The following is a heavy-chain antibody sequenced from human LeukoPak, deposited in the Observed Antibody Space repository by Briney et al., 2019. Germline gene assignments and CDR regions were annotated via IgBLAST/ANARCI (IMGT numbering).Heavy chain of an antibody. J-gene: IGHJ3*02. V-gene: IGHV3-23*01. CDR1: GFTLSSYA. Sequence: PGGSLRLSCTASGFTLSSYAMSWVRQAPGEGLEWVSTISGSADNTNYAEAVKGRFTISRDNSKNTLYLQVNSLRADDTAMYYCARGGYYYDNSGGAFDIWGQGTMVTVSS. CDR3: ARGGYYYDNSGGAFDI. CDR2: ISGSADNT. D-gene: IGHD3-22*01.